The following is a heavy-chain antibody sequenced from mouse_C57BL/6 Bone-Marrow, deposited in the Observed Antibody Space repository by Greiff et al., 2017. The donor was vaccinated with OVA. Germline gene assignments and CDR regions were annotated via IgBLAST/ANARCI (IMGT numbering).Heavy chain of an antibody. CDR2: ISYDGSN. J-gene: IGHJ4*01. Sequence: EVHLVESGPGLVKPSQSLSLTCSVTGYSITSGYYWNWIRQFPGNKLEWMGYISYDGSNNYNPSLKNRISITRDTSKNQFFLKLNSVTTEDTATYYCARVPYYYGSSYYYAMDYWGQGTSVTVSS. V-gene: IGHV3-6*01. D-gene: IGHD1-1*01. CDR3: ARVPYYYGSSYYYAMDY. CDR1: GYSITSGYY.